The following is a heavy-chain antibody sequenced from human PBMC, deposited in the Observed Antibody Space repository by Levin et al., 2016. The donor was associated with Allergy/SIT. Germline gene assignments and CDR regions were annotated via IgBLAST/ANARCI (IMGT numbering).Heavy chain of an antibody. CDR2: MNPNSGNT. V-gene: IGHV1-8*01. Sequence: ASVKVSCKASGYTFTSYDINWVRQATGQGLEWMGWMNPNSGNTGYAQKFQGRVTMTRNTSISTAYMELSSLRSEDTAVYYCARGRYWIGPEVLGYYYYGMDVWGQGTTVTVSS. D-gene: IGHD3-10*01. CDR3: ARGRYWIGPEVLGYYYYGMDV. CDR1: GYTFTSYD. J-gene: IGHJ6*02.